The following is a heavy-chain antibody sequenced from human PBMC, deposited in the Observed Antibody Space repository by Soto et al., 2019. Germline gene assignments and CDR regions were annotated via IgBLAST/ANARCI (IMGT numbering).Heavy chain of an antibody. CDR3: TRSLSNYDILTGYPTYFDY. Sequence: PGGSLRLSCTASGFTFGDYAMSWFRQAPGKGLEWVGFIRSKAYGGTTEYAASVKGRFTISRDDSKSIAYLQMNSLKTEDTAVYYCTRSLSNYDILTGYPTYFDYCGQGSLGTVS. D-gene: IGHD3-9*01. CDR1: GFTFGDYA. V-gene: IGHV3-49*03. CDR2: IRSKAYGGTT. J-gene: IGHJ4*02.